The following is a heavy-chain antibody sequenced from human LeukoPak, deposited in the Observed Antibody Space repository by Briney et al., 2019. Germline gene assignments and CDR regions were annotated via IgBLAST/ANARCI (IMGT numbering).Heavy chain of an antibody. CDR3: ARVRYGELDV. V-gene: IGHV4-59*08. CDR1: GGSISSYY. J-gene: IGHJ6*02. D-gene: IGHD4-17*01. CDR2: IYYSGST. Sequence: SETLSLTCTVSGGSISSYYWSWIRQPPGKGLEWIGYIYYSGSTNYNPSLKSRVTISVDTSKNQFSPKLSSVTAADTAVYYCARVRYGELDVWGQGTTVTVSS.